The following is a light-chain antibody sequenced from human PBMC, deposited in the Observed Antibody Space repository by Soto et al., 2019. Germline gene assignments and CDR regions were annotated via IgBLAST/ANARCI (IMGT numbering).Light chain of an antibody. Sequence: DIVLTQSPATLSLSPGERVTLSCRASQSVSSYLAWYPQKPGQAPRLLIYDAYNRATGITARFSGSGSGTDFTLTISRLEPEDFAVYYCQQRSNWRTFGQGTRLEIK. J-gene: IGKJ5*01. V-gene: IGKV3-11*01. CDR2: DAY. CDR1: QSVSSY. CDR3: QQRSNWRT.